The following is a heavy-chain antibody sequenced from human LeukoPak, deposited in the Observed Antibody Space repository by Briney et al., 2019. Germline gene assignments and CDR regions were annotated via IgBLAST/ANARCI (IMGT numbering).Heavy chain of an antibody. V-gene: IGHV3-49*04. CDR1: GFTFGDYA. J-gene: IGHJ4*02. Sequence: GESLKISCTASGFTFGDYAMSWVRQAPGKGLEWVSFIRSKAYGGTTEYAASVKGRFTISRDDSKSIAYLQMNSLKTEDTAVYYCTRVSLVAASVFFDYWGQGTLVTVFS. CDR3: TRVSLVAASVFFDY. D-gene: IGHD2-15*01. CDR2: IRSKAYGGTT.